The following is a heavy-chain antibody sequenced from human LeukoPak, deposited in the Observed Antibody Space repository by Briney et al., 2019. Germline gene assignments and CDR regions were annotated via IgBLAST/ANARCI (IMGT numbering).Heavy chain of an antibody. D-gene: IGHD5-24*01. J-gene: IGHJ4*02. CDR2: ISYDGSNK. V-gene: IGHV3-30*04. Sequence: GGSLRLSCAASGFTFSSYAMHWVRQAPGKGLEWVAVISYDGSNKYYADSVKGRFTISRDNSKNTLYLQMNSLRAEDTAVYYCARDGMADWGQGTLVTVSS. CDR1: GFTFSSYA. CDR3: ARDGMAD.